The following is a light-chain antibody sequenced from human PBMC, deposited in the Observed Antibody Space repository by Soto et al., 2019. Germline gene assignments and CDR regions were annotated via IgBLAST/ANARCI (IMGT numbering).Light chain of an antibody. CDR1: QSVSNNY. CDR3: QQYGTSPFT. J-gene: IGKJ3*01. CDR2: GAS. V-gene: IGKV3-20*01. Sequence: EIVLTQSPGTLSLSPGERATLSCRASQSVSNNYLAWYQQKPGQAPRLLISGASNRATGIPDRFSGSGSGTDFTLALSRLEPQYFAVYYCQQYGTSPFTFGPGTRVDL.